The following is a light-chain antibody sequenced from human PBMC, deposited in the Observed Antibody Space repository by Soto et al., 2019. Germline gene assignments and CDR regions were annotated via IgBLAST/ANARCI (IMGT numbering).Light chain of an antibody. CDR1: GSSIGTNT. CDR2: GDN. J-gene: IGLJ2*01. V-gene: IGLV1-44*01. Sequence: QSALTQPPSASGTPGQRVTISCSGGGSSIGTNTVNWYRQLPGTAPKLVIFGDNQRPSGVPDRFSGSKSGTSASLAISGLQSEDEADYYCAAWDGSLNNVLFGGGTKLTVL. CDR3: AAWDGSLNNVL.